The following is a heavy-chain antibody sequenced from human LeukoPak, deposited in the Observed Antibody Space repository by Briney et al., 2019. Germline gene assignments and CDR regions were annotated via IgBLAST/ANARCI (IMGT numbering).Heavy chain of an antibody. CDR1: GVSIRSDTYY. CDR3: ARLWDSTGLYFYYYMDV. J-gene: IGHJ6*03. Sequence: SETLSLTCIVSGVSIRSDTYYWGWIRQPPGKGLEWIWNYHNGNSYYNPSLKSRVTISEDTSGNQFSLRVTSVTAADTAVYYCARLWDSTGLYFYYYMDVWGEGTTVTVSS. D-gene: IGHD6-25*01. CDR2: YHNGNS. V-gene: IGHV4-39*01.